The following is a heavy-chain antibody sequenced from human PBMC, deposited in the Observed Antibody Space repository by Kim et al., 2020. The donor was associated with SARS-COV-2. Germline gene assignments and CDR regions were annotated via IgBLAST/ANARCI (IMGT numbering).Heavy chain of an antibody. V-gene: IGHV3-30*02. Sequence: DSVKGRFTFSRDNSKNPLCLQMNSLRREDTAVYYCAKIRDSDLWQNFFDYWGQGTLVTVSS. CDR3: AKIRDSDLWQNFFDY. D-gene: IGHD2-21*01. J-gene: IGHJ4*02.